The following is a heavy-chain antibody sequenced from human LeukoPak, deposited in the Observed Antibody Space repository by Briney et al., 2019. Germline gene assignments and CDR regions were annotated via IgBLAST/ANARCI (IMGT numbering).Heavy chain of an antibody. Sequence: PGGALRLSCAAAGFTFSSYAMSWVRQAPGKGLEGVSAISGSGGSTYYADSVKGRFTISRDNAKNSLYLQMNSLRAEDTAVYYCARLKDIVVVPAAMDVWGKGTTVTVSS. D-gene: IGHD2-2*01. CDR2: ISGSGGST. CDR3: ARLKDIVVVPAAMDV. CDR1: GFTFSSYA. J-gene: IGHJ6*04. V-gene: IGHV3-23*01.